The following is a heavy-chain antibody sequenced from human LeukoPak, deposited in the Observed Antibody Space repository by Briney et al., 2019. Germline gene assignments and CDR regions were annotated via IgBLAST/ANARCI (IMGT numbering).Heavy chain of an antibody. V-gene: IGHV4-31*03. J-gene: IGHJ5*02. D-gene: IGHD2-2*01. CDR1: GGSISSGGYF. CDR3: ARSLGVVVPAALNWFDP. CDR2: ISHSGST. Sequence: PSETLSLTCTVSGGSISSGGYFWSWVRQHPGKGLEWIVYISHSGSTYYNPSLKSRVTISLDTSKDRFSLRLSSVTAADTAVYYCARSLGVVVPAALNWFDPWGQGTLVTVSS.